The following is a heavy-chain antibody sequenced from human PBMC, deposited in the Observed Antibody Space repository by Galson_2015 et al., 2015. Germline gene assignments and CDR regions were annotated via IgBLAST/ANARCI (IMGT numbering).Heavy chain of an antibody. CDR2: MSNGGSTI. Sequence: SVKVSCKASGFTFRGYDLNWVRQAPGQGLEWISCMSNGGSTIDYAHSVKGRFTMSRDNAKNSLYLQMTSLRYEDTAVYYCARDGPGVLRFLDVWGKGTPVTVSS. V-gene: IGHV3-48*02. D-gene: IGHD3-3*01. CDR3: ARDGPGVLRFLDV. J-gene: IGHJ6*04. CDR1: GFTFRGYD.